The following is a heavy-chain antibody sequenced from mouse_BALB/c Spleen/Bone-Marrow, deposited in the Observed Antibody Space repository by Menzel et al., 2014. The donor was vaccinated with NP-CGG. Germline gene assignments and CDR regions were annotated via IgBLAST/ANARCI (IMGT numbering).Heavy chain of an antibody. CDR3: ARGYYGRTYGWYFDV. Sequence: VQLQQSGAEFVKPGAPVKLSCKASGYTFTNYWMNWVKQRPGRGLEWIGRIDPSDSETHYNQKFKDKATLTVDKSSSTAYIQLNSLTSEDSAVYYCARGYYGRTYGWYFDVWGAGTTVTVSS. CDR2: IDPSDSET. D-gene: IGHD1-1*01. V-gene: IGHV1-69*02. J-gene: IGHJ1*01. CDR1: GYTFTNYW.